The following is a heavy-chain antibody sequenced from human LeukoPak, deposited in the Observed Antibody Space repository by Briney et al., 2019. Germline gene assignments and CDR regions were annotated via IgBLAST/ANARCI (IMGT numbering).Heavy chain of an antibody. D-gene: IGHD6-19*01. V-gene: IGHV1-2*02. CDR2: INPNSGGT. CDR3: ARVVSRVAGTFTFTNP. J-gene: IGHJ5*02. Sequence: ASVKVSCKASGYTFTGYYMHWVRQAPGQGLEWMGWINPNSGGTNYAQKFQGRVTMTRDTSISTAHMELSRLRSDDTAVYYCARVVSRVAGTFTFTNPWGQGTLVTVSS. CDR1: GYTFTGYY.